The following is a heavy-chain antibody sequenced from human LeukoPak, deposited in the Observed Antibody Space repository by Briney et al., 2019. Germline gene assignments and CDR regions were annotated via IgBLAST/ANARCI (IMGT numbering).Heavy chain of an antibody. J-gene: IGHJ4*02. D-gene: IGHD1-26*01. Sequence: SGGSLRLSCAASGLTFSNSGMHWVRQTPHKGLEWVAFIGYDGHSHYYADSVKGRFTISRDNSKNTLYLQMNSLRAEDMAVYYCARDGHAVGATAGGFDYWGQGTLVTVSS. CDR2: IGYDGHSH. CDR1: GLTFSNSG. CDR3: ARDGHAVGATAGGFDY. V-gene: IGHV3-30*02.